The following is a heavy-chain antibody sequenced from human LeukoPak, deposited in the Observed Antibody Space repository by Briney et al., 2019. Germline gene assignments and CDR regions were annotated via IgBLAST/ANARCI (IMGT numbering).Heavy chain of an antibody. V-gene: IGHV3-30*18. CDR2: ISYDGSNK. J-gene: IGHJ4*02. CDR1: GFTFSSYG. D-gene: IGHD3-9*01. Sequence: GRSLRLSCAAPGFTFSSYGMHWVRQAPGKGLELVAVISYDGSNKYYADSVNGRFTISRDNSKNTLYLQMNSLRAEDTAVYYCAKDQEARYFDWTFDYWGQGTLVTVSS. CDR3: AKDQEARYFDWTFDY.